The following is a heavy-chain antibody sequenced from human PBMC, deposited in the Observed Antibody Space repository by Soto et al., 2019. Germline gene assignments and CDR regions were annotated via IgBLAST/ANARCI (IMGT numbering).Heavy chain of an antibody. CDR2: IIPLFGTA. CDR3: ARGVHYDSSGYYYFY. D-gene: IGHD3-22*01. CDR1: GGTFSNYA. J-gene: IGHJ4*02. V-gene: IGHV1-69*01. Sequence: VQLVQSGAEVKKPGSSVKVSCKASGGTFSNYAIDWVRQAPGQGLEWMGGIIPLFGTANYAQKFQGRITITADESTSTAYMELRSLRSEDTAVYYCARGVHYDSSGYYYFYWGQGTLVTVSS.